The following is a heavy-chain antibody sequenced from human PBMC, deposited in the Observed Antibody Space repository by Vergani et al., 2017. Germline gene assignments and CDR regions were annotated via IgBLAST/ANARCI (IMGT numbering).Heavy chain of an antibody. CDR3: AKVVVVVTATTHFDY. D-gene: IGHD2-21*02. CDR1: GFTFSSYA. V-gene: IGHV3-23*01. CDR2: ISGSGGST. Sequence: EVQLLESGGGLVQPGGSLRLSCAASGFTFSSYAMSWVRQAPGKGLEWVSAISGSGGSTYYADSVKGRFTISRENSKNTLYLQMNSLRAEDTAVYYCAKVVVVVTATTHFDYWGQGTLVTVSS. J-gene: IGHJ4*02.